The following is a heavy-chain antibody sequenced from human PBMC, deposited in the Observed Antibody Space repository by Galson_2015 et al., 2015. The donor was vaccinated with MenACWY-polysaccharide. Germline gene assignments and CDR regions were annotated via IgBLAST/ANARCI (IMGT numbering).Heavy chain of an antibody. CDR1: GYSFTNYA. Sequence: SVKVSCKASGYSFTNYAIHWVRQAPGQRLEWMGRINADNGNTKYSQKFQGRVTITRDTSASTAYMELSSLRSEDTAVYSCARGEYGYYGAYWGQGTLVTVSS. J-gene: IGHJ4*02. D-gene: IGHD3-10*01. V-gene: IGHV1-3*01. CDR3: ARGEYGYYGAY. CDR2: INADNGNT.